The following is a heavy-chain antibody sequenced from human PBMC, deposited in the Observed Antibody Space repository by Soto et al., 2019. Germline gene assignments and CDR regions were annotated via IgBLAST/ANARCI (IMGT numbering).Heavy chain of an antibody. CDR3: ARSQPGYSSSWYIY. Sequence: PSETLSLTCTVSGGSISSYYWSWIRQPPGEGLEWIGYIYYSGSTNYNPSLKSRVTISVDTSKNQFSLKLSSVTAADTAVYYCARSQPGYSSSWYIYWGQGTLDTVSS. CDR2: IYYSGST. D-gene: IGHD6-13*01. V-gene: IGHV4-59*08. CDR1: GGSISSYY. J-gene: IGHJ4*02.